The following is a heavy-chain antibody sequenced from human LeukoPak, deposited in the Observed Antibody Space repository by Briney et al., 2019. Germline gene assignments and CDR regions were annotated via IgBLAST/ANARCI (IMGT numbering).Heavy chain of an antibody. J-gene: IGHJ5*01. Sequence: SETLSLTCTVSGGSISSYYWSWIRQPPGKGLEWIGYIYYSGSTNYNPSLKSRVTISVDTSKNQFSLKLSSVTAADTAVYYCARGSLYYDYVWGSYRPDRWFDPWGQGTLVTVSS. CDR3: ARGSLYYDYVWGSYRPDRWFDP. CDR2: IYYSGST. CDR1: GGSISSYY. D-gene: IGHD3-16*02. V-gene: IGHV4-59*12.